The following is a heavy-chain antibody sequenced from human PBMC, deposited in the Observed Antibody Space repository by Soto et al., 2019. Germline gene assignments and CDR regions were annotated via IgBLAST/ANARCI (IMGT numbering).Heavy chain of an antibody. CDR1: GGSIIRSSYF. D-gene: IGHD5-12*01. J-gene: IGHJ5*02. V-gene: IGHV4-39*01. CDR3: ARHHGGGNDLNNWFDP. Sequence: SETLSLTCTVSGGSIIRSSYFWGWIRQPPGKGLEWIGSIYYSGSTYYNASLKSRVTISVDTSKNQFSLRLSSAAAADTAVYYCARHHGGGNDLNNWFDPWGQGTLVTVSS. CDR2: IYYSGST.